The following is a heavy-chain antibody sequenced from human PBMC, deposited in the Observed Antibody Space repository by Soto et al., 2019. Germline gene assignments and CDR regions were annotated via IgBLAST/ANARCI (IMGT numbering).Heavy chain of an antibody. CDR3: AREFFPQNGELLSF. V-gene: IGHV3-48*02. CDR1: GFTFSSYS. Sequence: GGSLRLSCAASGFTFSSYSMNWVRQAPGKGLEWVSYISSSTIYYADSVKGRFTISRDNAKNTLYLQMNSLTDEDTAVYYCAREFFPQNGELLSFWGQGTLVTVSS. D-gene: IGHD1-26*01. J-gene: IGHJ4*02. CDR2: ISSSTI.